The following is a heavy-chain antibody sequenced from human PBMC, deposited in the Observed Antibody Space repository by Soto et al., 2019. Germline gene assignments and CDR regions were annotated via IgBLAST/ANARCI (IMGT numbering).Heavy chain of an antibody. Sequence: GGSVRLSCAASGFTFSSYWMSWVRQAPGKGLEWVANIKQDGSEKYYADSVKGRFTISRDNAKNSLYLQMNSLRAEDTAVYYCARDGYYYHGSGSYYNEEYYFDYWGQGTLVTVSS. J-gene: IGHJ4*02. CDR3: ARDGYYYHGSGSYYNEEYYFDY. V-gene: IGHV3-7*03. D-gene: IGHD3-10*01. CDR1: GFTFSSYW. CDR2: IKQDGSEK.